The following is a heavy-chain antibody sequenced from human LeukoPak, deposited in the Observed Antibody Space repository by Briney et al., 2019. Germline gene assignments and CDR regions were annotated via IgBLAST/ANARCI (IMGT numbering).Heavy chain of an antibody. CDR1: GYSFTSYW. V-gene: IGHV5-51*01. Sequence: GESLKISCKGSGYSFTSYWIGWVRQMPGKGLEWMGIIYPGDSDTRYSPSFQGQVTISADKSISTAYLQWSSLKASDTAMYYCARWEHNGIAAASRYYFDYWGQGTLVTVSS. CDR3: ARWEHNGIAAASRYYFDY. J-gene: IGHJ4*02. D-gene: IGHD6-13*01. CDR2: IYPGDSDT.